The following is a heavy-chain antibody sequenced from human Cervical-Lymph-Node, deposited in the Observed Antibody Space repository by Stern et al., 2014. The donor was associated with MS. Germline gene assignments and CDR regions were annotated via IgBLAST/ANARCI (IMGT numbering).Heavy chain of an antibody. CDR1: GFTFSTYA. CDR3: AKDGSRFSSSWYYFDY. Sequence: EDQLVESGGGLVQRGGSLRLSCSASGFTFSTYAMTWVRQAPGKGLEWVSAISGSGGDTYYADSVEGRFTISRDNSKSTLYLQLNSLRAEDTAVYYCAKDGSRFSSSWYYFDYWGQGTLVTVSS. D-gene: IGHD6-13*01. J-gene: IGHJ4*02. CDR2: ISGSGGDT. V-gene: IGHV3-23*04.